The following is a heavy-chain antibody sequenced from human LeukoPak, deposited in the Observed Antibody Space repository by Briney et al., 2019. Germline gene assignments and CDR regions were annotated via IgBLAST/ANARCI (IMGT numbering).Heavy chain of an antibody. CDR1: GGSITSSSHY. CDR3: ARARHGAFDI. D-gene: IGHD6-6*01. Sequence: SETLSLTCTVSGGSITSSSHYWGWIRQPPGMGLEWVGSVHYTGNTYYNSSLSSRITISVDTSSNQFSLRLNSVTAADTAVYYCARARHGAFDIWGQGTMVTVSS. V-gene: IGHV4-39*01. J-gene: IGHJ3*02. CDR2: VHYTGNT.